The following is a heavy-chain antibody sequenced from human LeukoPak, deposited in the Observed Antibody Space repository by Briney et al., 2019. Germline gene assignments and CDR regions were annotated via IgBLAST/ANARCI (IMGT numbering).Heavy chain of an antibody. J-gene: IGHJ4*02. Sequence: TSETLSLTCAVSGYSISSGYNWGWIRQPPGKGLEWIGIIYHSGSTYYNPSLKSRVTISVDTSKNQFSLKLSSVAAADTAVYYCARRDFWRRADFDYWGQGTLVTVSS. CDR2: IYHSGST. V-gene: IGHV4-38-2*01. CDR3: ARRDFWRRADFDY. CDR1: GYSISSGYN. D-gene: IGHD3/OR15-3a*01.